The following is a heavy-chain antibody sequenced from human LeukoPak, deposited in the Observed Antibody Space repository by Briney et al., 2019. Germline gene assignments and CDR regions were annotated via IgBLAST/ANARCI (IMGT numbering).Heavy chain of an antibody. D-gene: IGHD2-15*01. CDR1: GFTFRRFW. CDR3: AKQLGYCSDGSCYFPY. J-gene: IGHJ4*02. Sequence: GGSLRLSCAASGFTFRRFWMSWVRQAPGKGLEWVSAISNNGGYTYYADSVQGRFTISRDNSKSTLCLQMNSLRAEDTAVYYCAKQLGYCSDGSCYFPYWGQGTLVTVSS. V-gene: IGHV3-23*01. CDR2: ISNNGGYT.